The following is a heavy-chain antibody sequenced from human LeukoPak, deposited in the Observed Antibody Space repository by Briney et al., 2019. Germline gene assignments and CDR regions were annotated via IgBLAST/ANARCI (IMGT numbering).Heavy chain of an antibody. CDR1: GGSFSGYY. Sequence: SETLSLTCAVYGGSFSGYYWSWIRQPPGKGLEWIGEINHSGSTNYNPSLKSRVTISVDTSKNQFSLKLSSVTAADTAVYYCAGSTMVRGVIIRPPEYWGQGTLVTVSS. CDR2: INHSGST. D-gene: IGHD3-10*01. J-gene: IGHJ4*02. V-gene: IGHV4-34*01. CDR3: AGSTMVRGVIIRPPEY.